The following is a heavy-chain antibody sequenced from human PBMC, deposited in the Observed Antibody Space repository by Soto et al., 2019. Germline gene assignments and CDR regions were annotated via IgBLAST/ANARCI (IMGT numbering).Heavy chain of an antibody. J-gene: IGHJ4*02. CDR2: LNQNGREK. CDR3: AGGSY. V-gene: IGHV3-7*01. Sequence: EMHLVESGGGLVQPGGSLRLSCAASGFPFSIHWMNWVRQAPGKGLEWVANLNQNGREKYYVDSVKGRFTISRDNAKNSLSLQMNRLRAEDTAVYYCAGGSYWGQGTLVTVSS. CDR1: GFPFSIHW.